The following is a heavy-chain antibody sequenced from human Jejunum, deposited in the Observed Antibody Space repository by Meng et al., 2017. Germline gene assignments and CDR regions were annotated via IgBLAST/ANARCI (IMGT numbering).Heavy chain of an antibody. Sequence: SETLSLTCTVPGGSISSGDYHWGWIRQPPGKGLEWTGSIYYSVTTFYNPSLKSRLTISIDTSKKQFSLKLTAVTAADTAVYYCARVSVRGFYGLDVWGQGTTVTVSS. J-gene: IGHJ6*02. CDR1: GGSISSGDYH. CDR2: IYYSVTT. V-gene: IGHV4-39*07. D-gene: IGHD3-10*02. CDR3: ARVSVRGFYGLDV.